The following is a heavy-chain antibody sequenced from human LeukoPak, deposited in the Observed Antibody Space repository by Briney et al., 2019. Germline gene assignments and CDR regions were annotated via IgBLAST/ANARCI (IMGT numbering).Heavy chain of an antibody. CDR2: INHSGST. CDR1: GGSFSGYY. V-gene: IGHV4-34*01. Sequence: PSETLSLTCAVYGGSFSGYYWRWIRQPPGKGLEWIGEINHSGSTNYNPSLKSRVTISVDTSKNQFSLKLSSVTAADTAVYYCARGPRWNYDWFDPWGQGTLVTVSS. J-gene: IGHJ5*02. CDR3: ARGPRWNYDWFDP. D-gene: IGHD1-7*01.